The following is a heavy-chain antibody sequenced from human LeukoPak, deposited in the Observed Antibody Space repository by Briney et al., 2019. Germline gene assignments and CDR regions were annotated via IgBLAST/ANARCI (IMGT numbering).Heavy chain of an antibody. CDR1: GGSISSSGYY. J-gene: IGHJ4*02. CDR2: LYYSGNT. D-gene: IGHD1-26*01. V-gene: IGHV4-39*01. Sequence: SETLSLTCTVSGGSISSSGYYWDWIRQPPGKGLEWIGSLYYSGNTYYNPSLKSRLTISMDTSRNQFSLDLSSVTAADTAVYYCAGHTVGATPSIDSWGQGTLVTVSS. CDR3: AGHTVGATPSIDS.